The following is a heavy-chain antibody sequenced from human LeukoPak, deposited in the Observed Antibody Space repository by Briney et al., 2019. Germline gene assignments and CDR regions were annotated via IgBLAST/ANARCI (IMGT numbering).Heavy chain of an antibody. CDR1: GFTFSGSA. Sequence: GGSLRLSCAASGFTFSGSAIHWVRQASGKGLEWLGRIRSKANSYATAYGASVGGRFTISRENSKNTLYLQMNSLRAEDTAVYYCAKVVGYPSYYYYMDVWGKGTTVTISS. J-gene: IGHJ6*03. CDR3: AKVVGYPSYYYYMDV. CDR2: IRSKANSYAT. D-gene: IGHD2-15*01. V-gene: IGHV3-73*01.